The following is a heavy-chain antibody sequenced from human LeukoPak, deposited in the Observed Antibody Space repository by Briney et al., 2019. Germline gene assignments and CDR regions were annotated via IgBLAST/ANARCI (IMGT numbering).Heavy chain of an antibody. CDR2: ISSSSSYI. CDR1: GFTFSSYS. J-gene: IGHJ5*02. CDR3: ARTGGDYGDWFDP. V-gene: IGHV3-21*01. D-gene: IGHD4-17*01. Sequence: GRSLRLSCAASGFTFSSYSMNWVRQAPGKGLEWVSSISSSSSYIYYADSVKGRFTISRDNAKNSLYLQMNSLRAEDSAVYYCARTGGDYGDWFDPWGQGTLVTVSS.